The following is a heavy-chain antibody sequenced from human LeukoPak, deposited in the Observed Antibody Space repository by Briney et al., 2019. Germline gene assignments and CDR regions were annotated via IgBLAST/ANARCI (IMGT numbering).Heavy chain of an antibody. D-gene: IGHD3-22*01. Sequence: PSETLSLTCTVSGGSISSYYWSWIRQPPGKGLEWIGYIYYGGSTNYNPSLKSRVTISVDTSKNQFSLKLSSVTAADTAVYYCARDYYDSSGYYDYWGQGTPVTVSS. CDR1: GGSISSYY. J-gene: IGHJ4*02. V-gene: IGHV4-59*01. CDR3: ARDYYDSSGYYDY. CDR2: IYYGGST.